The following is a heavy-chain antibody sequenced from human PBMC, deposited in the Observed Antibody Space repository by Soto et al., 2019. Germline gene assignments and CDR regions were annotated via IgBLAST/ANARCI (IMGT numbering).Heavy chain of an antibody. CDR1: GYTFFTYD. V-gene: IGHV1-18*01. D-gene: IGHD5-12*01. CDR3: ARHHGPTTSENWFDP. CDR2: ISTYSGDT. J-gene: IGHJ5*02. Sequence: ASVKVSCKASGYTFFTYDIRWVRQAPGQGLEWMGWISTYSGDTKYAQKFQGRVTMTTDTSTTTAYLELRSLRSDDTAVYYCARHHGPTTSENWFDPWGQGTLVTVSS.